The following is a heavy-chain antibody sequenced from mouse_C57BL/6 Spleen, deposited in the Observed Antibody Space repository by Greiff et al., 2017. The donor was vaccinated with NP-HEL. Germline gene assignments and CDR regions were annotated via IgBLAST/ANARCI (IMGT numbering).Heavy chain of an antibody. CDR3: ANYYGSSYGFAY. J-gene: IGHJ3*01. CDR2: IYPGDGDT. D-gene: IGHD1-1*01. V-gene: IGHV1-82*01. CDR1: GYAFSSSR. Sequence: QVQLKESGPELVKPGASVKISCKASGYAFSSSRMNWVKQRPGKGLEWIGRIYPGDGDTNYNGKFKGKATLTADKSSSTAYMQLSSLTSEDSAVYFCANYYGSSYGFAYWGQGTLVTVSA.